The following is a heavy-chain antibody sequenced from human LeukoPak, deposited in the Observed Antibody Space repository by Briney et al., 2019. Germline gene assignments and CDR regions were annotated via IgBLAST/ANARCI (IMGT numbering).Heavy chain of an antibody. CDR1: GFTFSNAW. V-gene: IGHV3-15*04. J-gene: IGHJ4*02. CDR3: TTTEGTGTTGLFDY. Sequence: PGGSLRLSCAASGFTFSNAWMSWVRQAPGKGLEWVGRIESKTGGGTTDYAAPVKGRFIISRDDSKNTLFLQMNSLKTEDTAVYYCTTTEGTGTTGLFDYWGQGTLVTVSS. D-gene: IGHD1-1*01. CDR2: IESKTGGGTT.